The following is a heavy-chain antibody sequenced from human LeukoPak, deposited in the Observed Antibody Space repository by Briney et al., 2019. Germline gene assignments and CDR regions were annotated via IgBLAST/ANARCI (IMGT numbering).Heavy chain of an antibody. D-gene: IGHD3-9*01. V-gene: IGHV4-38-2*02. Sequence: SETLSLTCTVSGYSISSGYYWGWIRQPPGKGLEWIGSIYHSGSTYYNPSLKSRVTISVDTSKNQFSLKLSSVTAADTAVYYCARVGYDILTGYPRYSFDYWGQGTLVTVSS. J-gene: IGHJ4*02. CDR2: IYHSGST. CDR1: GYSISSGYY. CDR3: ARVGYDILTGYPRYSFDY.